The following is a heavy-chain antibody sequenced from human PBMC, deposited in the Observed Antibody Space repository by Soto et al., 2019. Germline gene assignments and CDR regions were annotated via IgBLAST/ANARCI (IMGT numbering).Heavy chain of an antibody. CDR1: GGTFSSYA. Sequence: GASVKVSCKASGGTFSSYAISWVRQAPGQGLEWMGGIIPIFGTANYAQKFQGRVTITADKSTSTAYMELSSLRSEDTAVYYCARDFESHYYGMDVWGQGTTVTVSS. J-gene: IGHJ6*02. D-gene: IGHD3-9*01. CDR2: IIPIFGTA. CDR3: ARDFESHYYGMDV. V-gene: IGHV1-69*06.